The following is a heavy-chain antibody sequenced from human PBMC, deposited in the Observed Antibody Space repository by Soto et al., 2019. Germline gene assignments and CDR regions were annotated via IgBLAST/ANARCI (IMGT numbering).Heavy chain of an antibody. J-gene: IGHJ5*02. CDR1: GFTFSSYA. CDR3: ARDGYSSSWSPNWFDP. CDR2: ISYDGSNK. D-gene: IGHD6-13*01. V-gene: IGHV3-30-3*01. Sequence: PGGSLRLSCAASGFTFSSYAMHWVRQAPGEGLEWVAVISYDGSNKYYADSVKGRFTISRDNSKNTLHLQMNSLRAEDTAVYYCARDGYSSSWSPNWFDPWGQGTLVTVS.